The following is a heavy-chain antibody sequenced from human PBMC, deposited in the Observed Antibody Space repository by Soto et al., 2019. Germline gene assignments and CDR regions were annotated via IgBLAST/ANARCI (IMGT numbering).Heavy chain of an antibody. CDR3: ARLYGFSGFDY. V-gene: IGHV4-59*08. J-gene: IGHJ4*02. Sequence: QVQLQESGPGRVKPSETLSLTCTVSGGSISSYYWSWIRQPPGKGLEWIGYIYYSGSTNYNPSLTSRVTISVDTPKNQFSLKLSSVTAADTAVYYCARLYGFSGFDYWGQGTLVTVSS. CDR1: GGSISSYY. CDR2: IYYSGST. D-gene: IGHD6-25*01.